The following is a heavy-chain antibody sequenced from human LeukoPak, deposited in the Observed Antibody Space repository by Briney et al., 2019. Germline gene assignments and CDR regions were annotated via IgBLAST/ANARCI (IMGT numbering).Heavy chain of an antibody. D-gene: IGHD1-14*01. Sequence: NPSETLSLTCAVYGGSFSGYYWSWTRQPPGKGLEWIGEINHSGSTSYNPSLKSRVTISVDTSKNQFSLKLSSVTAADTAVYYCARDFREPFDYWGQGTLVTVSS. J-gene: IGHJ4*02. CDR2: INHSGST. V-gene: IGHV4-34*01. CDR3: ARDFREPFDY. CDR1: GGSFSGYY.